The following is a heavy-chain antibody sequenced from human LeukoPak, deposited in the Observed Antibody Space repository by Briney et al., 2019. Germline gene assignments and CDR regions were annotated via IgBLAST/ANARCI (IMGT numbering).Heavy chain of an antibody. V-gene: IGHV1-46*01. Sequence: ASVKVSCKASGYTFTSYYMHWVRQAPGQGLEWMGIINPSGGSTSYAQKFQGRVTITADESTSTAYMELSSLRSEDTAVYYCAILRGGYGDYNYFQYWGQGTLVTVSS. J-gene: IGHJ1*01. D-gene: IGHD4-17*01. CDR3: AILRGGYGDYNYFQY. CDR2: INPSGGST. CDR1: GYTFTSYY.